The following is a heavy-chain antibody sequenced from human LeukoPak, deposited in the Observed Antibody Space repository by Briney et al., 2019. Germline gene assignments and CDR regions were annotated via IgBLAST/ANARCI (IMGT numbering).Heavy chain of an antibody. CDR3: AKGHYSGYPYYYYMDV. J-gene: IGHJ6*03. D-gene: IGHD5-12*01. CDR1: GFTFSSYG. CDR2: VRYDGSNK. Sequence: GGSLRLSCAASGFTFSSYGMHWVRQAPGKGLEWVAFVRYDGSNKFYADSVKGRFTISRDNSKNTLYLQMNSLRAEDTAVYYCAKGHYSGYPYYYYMDVWGKGTTVTVSS. V-gene: IGHV3-30*02.